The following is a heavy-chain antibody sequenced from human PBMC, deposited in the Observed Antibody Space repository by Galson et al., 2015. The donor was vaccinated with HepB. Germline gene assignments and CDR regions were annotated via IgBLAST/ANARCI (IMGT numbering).Heavy chain of an antibody. CDR3: ARWGGLNYFDY. Sequence: SLRLGCAASGFNFSDYPVGWVGQAPGKGLEWEPDITYSRNAKYYAESVKGRFAISSDYVKNSVYLQMNSLRAEDTAVYYCARWGGLNYFDYWGQGTLVTVSS. D-gene: IGHD3-16*01. CDR2: ITYSRNAK. CDR1: GFNFSDYP. V-gene: IGHV3-11*01. J-gene: IGHJ4*02.